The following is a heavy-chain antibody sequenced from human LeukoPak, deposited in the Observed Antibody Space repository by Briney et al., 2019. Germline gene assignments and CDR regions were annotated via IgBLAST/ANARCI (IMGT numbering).Heavy chain of an antibody. D-gene: IGHD2-2*01. Sequence: ASVKVSCKASGYTFTSYGISWVRQAPGQGLEWMGWISAYNGNTSYAQKLQGRVAMTTDTSTSTAYMELRSLRSDDTAVYYCARVPYCSSTSCPLGAMVTRSDFPFDYWGQGTLVTVSS. CDR3: ARVPYCSSTSCPLGAMVTRSDFPFDY. J-gene: IGHJ4*02. CDR2: ISAYNGNT. V-gene: IGHV1-18*01. CDR1: GYTFTSYG.